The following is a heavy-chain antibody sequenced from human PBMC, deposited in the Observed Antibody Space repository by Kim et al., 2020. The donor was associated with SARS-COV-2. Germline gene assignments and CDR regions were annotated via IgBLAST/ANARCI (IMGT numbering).Heavy chain of an antibody. V-gene: IGHV4-34*01. CDR2: IDHRGSS. J-gene: IGHJ3*02. D-gene: IGHD3-10*01. Sequence: SETLSLTCAVYGGSFSGNYWTWVRQPPGQGLEWIGEIDHRGSSRFNPSLKSRVAMSVDTSKNQFSLKLSSVTAADTAVYYCARVSGTYFYWSIVFPFDIWGQWTMVTVSS. CDR3: ARVSGTYFYWSIVFPFDI. CDR1: GGSFSGNY.